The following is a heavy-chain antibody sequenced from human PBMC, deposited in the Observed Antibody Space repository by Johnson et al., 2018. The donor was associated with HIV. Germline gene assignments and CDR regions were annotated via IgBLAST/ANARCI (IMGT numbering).Heavy chain of an antibody. J-gene: IGHJ3*02. CDR3: AKNRYPSLGGTMVQGPPRDAFDI. CDR1: GFTFDDYG. Sequence: VQLVESGGGVVRPGGSLRLSCAASGFTFDDYGMSWVRQAPGKGLELVSGINSDGSNKYYADSVKGRFTISRDNSKNTLYLQMNSLRAEDQAVYYCAKNRYPSLGGTMVQGPPRDAFDIWGQGTMVTVSS. D-gene: IGHD3-10*01. CDR2: INSDGSNK. V-gene: IGHV3-20*04.